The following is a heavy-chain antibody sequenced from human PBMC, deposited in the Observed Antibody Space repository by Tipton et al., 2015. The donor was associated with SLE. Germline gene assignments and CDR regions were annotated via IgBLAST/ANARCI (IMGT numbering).Heavy chain of an antibody. CDR3: ARGGVGGYDYFDY. V-gene: IGHV4-31*03. CDR1: GDSIRSGGYY. CDR2: IHHSGST. D-gene: IGHD5-12*01. Sequence: TLSLTCTVSGDSIRSGGYYWTWIRQHPGKGLEWIGHIHHSGSTSYNPTLKSRVTISVDTSKNQFSLMLSSVTAADTAVYYCARGGVGGYDYFDYWGRGPLVTVSS. J-gene: IGHJ4*02.